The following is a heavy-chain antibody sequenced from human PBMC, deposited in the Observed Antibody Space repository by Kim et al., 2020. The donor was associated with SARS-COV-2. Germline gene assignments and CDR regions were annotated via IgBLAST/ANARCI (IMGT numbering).Heavy chain of an antibody. V-gene: IGHV1-69*04. CDR2: IIPVFGLA. J-gene: IGHJ5*02. CDR3: AFGEPSNH. D-gene: IGHD3-16*01. Sequence: SVKVSCKASGDSFSDYAISWVRLAPGQGLEWMGRIIPVFGLANYAQKFQGRVTITADTSTSTAFMDLGSLTSEDTAVYYCAFGEPSNHWGQGTLATVSS. CDR1: GDSFSDYA.